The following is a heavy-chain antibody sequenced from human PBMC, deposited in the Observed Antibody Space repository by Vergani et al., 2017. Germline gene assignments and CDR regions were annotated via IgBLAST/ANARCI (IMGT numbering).Heavy chain of an antibody. CDR3: ARGPLGVDTAVDLDY. D-gene: IGHD5-18*01. Sequence: QVQLQESGPGLVKPSQTLSLTCPVPGGSISSGAYYWCWLRQHPRKGLEWIGYIYYSGSTYYNPSLKSRVTISVDTSKIQFFLKLSSVTAADTAVYYCARGPLGVDTAVDLDYWGQGTLVTVSS. CDR2: IYYSGST. V-gene: IGHV4-31*03. J-gene: IGHJ4*02. CDR1: GGSISSGAYY.